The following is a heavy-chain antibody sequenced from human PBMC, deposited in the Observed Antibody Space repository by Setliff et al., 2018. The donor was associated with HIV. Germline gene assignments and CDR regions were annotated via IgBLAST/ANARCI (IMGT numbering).Heavy chain of an antibody. CDR2: IYPNTGGT. Sequence: ASVKVSCKASGYTFTDYYIHWVRQAPGQGLEWMGWIYPNTGGTNYAQKFQGRVTMTRDTSISTAFMELSRLRSDDTAVYYCARSTTADWGQGTMVTVSS. CDR1: GYTFTDYY. V-gene: IGHV1-2*02. CDR3: ARSTTAD. D-gene: IGHD4-17*01. J-gene: IGHJ4*02.